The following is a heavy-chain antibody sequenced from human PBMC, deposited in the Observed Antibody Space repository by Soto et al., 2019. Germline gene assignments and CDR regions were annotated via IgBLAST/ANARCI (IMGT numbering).Heavy chain of an antibody. CDR1: GGSVSSSNW. CDR2: TYHSGST. D-gene: IGHD6-19*01. J-gene: IGHJ4*02. CDR3: AGGIAVAGPWDY. Sequence: PSETLSLTCAVSGGSVSSSNWWSWVRQPPGKGLEWIGETYHSGSTNYNPSLKSRVTISVDKSKNQFSLKLSSLTAADTAVYYCAGGIAVAGPWDYWGQGTLVTVSS. V-gene: IGHV4-4*02.